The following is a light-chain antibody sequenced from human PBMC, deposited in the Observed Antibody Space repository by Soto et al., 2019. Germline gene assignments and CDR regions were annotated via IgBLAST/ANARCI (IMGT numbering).Light chain of an antibody. J-gene: IGLJ1*01. Sequence: QSALTQPPSASGSPGQSVTFSCTGTSSDVGTYDYVSWYQQYPGKAPKLLIYGVTRRPSGVPDRFSGSKSGNTASLTISGLQAEDEADYYCFSHRSGDSHVFGTGTKVTVL. CDR2: GVT. CDR1: SSDVGTYDY. V-gene: IGLV2-8*01. CDR3: FSHRSGDSHV.